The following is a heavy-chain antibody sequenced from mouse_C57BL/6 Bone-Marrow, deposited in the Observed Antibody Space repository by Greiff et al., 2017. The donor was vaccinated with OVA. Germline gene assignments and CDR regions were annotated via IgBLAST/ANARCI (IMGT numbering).Heavy chain of an antibody. V-gene: IGHV1-69*01. CDR2: IDPSDSYT. J-gene: IGHJ3*01. Sequence: QVQLQQPGAELVMPGASVKLSCKASGYTFTSYWMHLVKQRPGQGLEWIGEIDPSDSYTNYNQKFKGKSTLTVDKSSSTAYMQLSSLTSEDSAVYYCARGTGFAYWGQGTLVTVSA. CDR3: ARGTGFAY. D-gene: IGHD3-1*01. CDR1: GYTFTSYW.